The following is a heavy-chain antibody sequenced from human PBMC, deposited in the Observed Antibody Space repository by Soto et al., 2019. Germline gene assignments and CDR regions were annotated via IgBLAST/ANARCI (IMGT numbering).Heavy chain of an antibody. J-gene: IGHJ6*04. CDR1: GFSFSTYS. CDR2: ISSRSYTI. CDR3: ARGGSSSGNGMDV. V-gene: IGHV3-48*02. D-gene: IGHD6-6*01. Sequence: EVQLVESGGGLVQPGGSLRLSCAASGFSFSTYSMNWVRQAPGKGLEWVSYISSRSYTIYYIDSVKGRFTISRDNAKRSLYLQMDSLRDVDTAVYYCARGGSSSGNGMDVWGEGTTVTVSS.